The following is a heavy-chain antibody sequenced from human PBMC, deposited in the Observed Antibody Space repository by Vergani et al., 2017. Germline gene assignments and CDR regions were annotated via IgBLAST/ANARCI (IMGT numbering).Heavy chain of an antibody. CDR2: IYYSGST. D-gene: IGHD6-25*01. CDR3: ARRDYSSACFDY. CDR1: GGSISSYY. V-gene: IGHV4-59*06. J-gene: IGHJ4*02. Sequence: QVQLQESGPGLVKPSETLSLTCTVSGGSISSYYWSWIRQPPGKGLEWIGYIYYSGSTYYNPSLKSRVTMSVDTSKNQFSLKLSSVTAADTAVYYCARRDYSSACFDYWGQGTLVTVSS.